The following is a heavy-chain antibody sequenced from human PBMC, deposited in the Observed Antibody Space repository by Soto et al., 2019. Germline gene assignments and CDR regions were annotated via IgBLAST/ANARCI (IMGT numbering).Heavy chain of an antibody. D-gene: IGHD6-13*01. Sequence: SETLSLTCAVYGGSFSGYYWSWIRQPPGKGLEWIGEINHSGSTNYNPSLKSRVTISVDTSKNQFSLKLSSVTAADTAVYYCASSTWYSRLGYRAQRTLVPGSS. CDR1: GGSFSGYY. CDR3: ASSTWYSRLGY. J-gene: IGHJ4*02. CDR2: INHSGST. V-gene: IGHV4-34*01.